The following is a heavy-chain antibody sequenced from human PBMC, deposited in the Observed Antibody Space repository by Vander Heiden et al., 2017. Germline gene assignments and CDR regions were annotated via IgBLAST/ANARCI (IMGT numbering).Heavy chain of an antibody. J-gene: IGHJ6*02. V-gene: IGHV3-23*01. CDR1: GFTFSNYA. D-gene: IGHD4-4*01. Sequence: EVQLLESGGGLVQPGGSLRLSCAASGFTFSNYAMNWVPQAPGKGREWVSGITDSGDTTYYADSVKGRFTISRDISSDTLYLQMSRLRAEDTAVYYCAKAYTNYAVALYYFYGMDVWGQGTTVTVSS. CDR2: ITDSGDTT. CDR3: AKAYTNYAVALYYFYGMDV.